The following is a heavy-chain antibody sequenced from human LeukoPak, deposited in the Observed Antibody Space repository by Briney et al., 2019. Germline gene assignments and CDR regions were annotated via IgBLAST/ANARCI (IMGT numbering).Heavy chain of an antibody. D-gene: IGHD3-22*01. CDR1: GFTFSSYE. CDR3: ARVKLDSSGYWYYYYYMDV. Sequence: GGSLRLSCAASGFTFSSYEMNWVRQAPGKGLEWVSYISSSGSTIYYADSVKGRFTISRDNAKNSLYLQMNSLRAEDTAVYYCARVKLDSSGYWYYYYYMDVWGKGTTVTVS. J-gene: IGHJ6*03. CDR2: ISSSGSTI. V-gene: IGHV3-48*03.